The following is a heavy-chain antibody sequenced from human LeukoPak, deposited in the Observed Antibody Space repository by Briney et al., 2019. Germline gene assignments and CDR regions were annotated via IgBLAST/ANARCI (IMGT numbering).Heavy chain of an antibody. J-gene: IGHJ4*02. V-gene: IGHV3-21*01. CDR3: ARDNWHSLDY. CDR1: GFTFSSYS. Sequence: GGSLRLSCAASGFTFSSYSMNWVRQAPGKGLEWVSSISSSSRYIYYADSLKGRFTISRDNAKNSLYLQMNSLRAEDTAVYYCARDNWHSLDYWGQGTLVTVSS. D-gene: IGHD1-7*01. CDR2: ISSSSRYI.